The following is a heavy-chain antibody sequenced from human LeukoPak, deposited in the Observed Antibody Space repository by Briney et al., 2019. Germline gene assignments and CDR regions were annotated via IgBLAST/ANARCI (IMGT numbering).Heavy chain of an antibody. D-gene: IGHD4-11*01. Sequence: PGTSLRLSCEASGFTFSHFGMHWVRQAPGKGLEWVAVIWSDATNQYYGDSVKGRFTISRDNFKKTVSLQMDSLRAEDTAVYYCAKDAQRGLDYRNSLEHWGQGSRVTVSS. CDR1: GFTFSHFG. CDR3: AKDAQRGLDYRNSLEH. CDR2: IWSDATNQ. J-gene: IGHJ4*02. V-gene: IGHV3-33*06.